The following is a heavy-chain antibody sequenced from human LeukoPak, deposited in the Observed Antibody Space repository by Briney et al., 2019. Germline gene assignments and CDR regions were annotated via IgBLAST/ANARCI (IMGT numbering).Heavy chain of an antibody. J-gene: IGHJ4*02. Sequence: SGPTLVNPTETLTLTCSFSAFSLATNGVGVGWIRQPPGKALEWLAFLYWDDDKRYSPSLKSRLAISKDTSKNLVVLIMTNVDPEDTATYFCAHRQPYSGNWNAGYFDYWGQGTLVTVSS. CDR2: LYWDDDK. D-gene: IGHD1-1*01. V-gene: IGHV2-5*02. CDR3: AHRQPYSGNWNAGYFDY. CDR1: AFSLATNGVG.